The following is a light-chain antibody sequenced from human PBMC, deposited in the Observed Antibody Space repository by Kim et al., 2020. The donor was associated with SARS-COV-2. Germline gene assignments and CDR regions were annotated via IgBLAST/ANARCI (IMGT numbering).Light chain of an antibody. CDR2: RDN. J-gene: IGLJ1*01. CDR1: KLGDKF. Sequence: VSAGQTASITCSGDKLGDKFASWYRQKPGQSPVVVFLRDNGRPSGIHERFSGSNSGNTATLTISGTQTMDEADYYCQAWDSSIYVFGTGTKVTVL. V-gene: IGLV3-1*01. CDR3: QAWDSSIYV.